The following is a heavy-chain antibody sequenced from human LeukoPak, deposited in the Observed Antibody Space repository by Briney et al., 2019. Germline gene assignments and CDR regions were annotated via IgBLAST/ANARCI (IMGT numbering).Heavy chain of an antibody. CDR3: ARDRVPKGGWFDP. J-gene: IGHJ5*02. CDR1: GFTFSSYW. V-gene: IGHV3-74*01. CDR2: IDYDGINT. Sequence: GGSLRLSCAASGFTFSSYWMHWVRQAPGKGLMWVSRIDYDGINTNYADSVKGRFTISRDNSKNTLYLQMNSLRAEDTAVYYCARDRVPKGGWFDPWGQGTLVTVSS.